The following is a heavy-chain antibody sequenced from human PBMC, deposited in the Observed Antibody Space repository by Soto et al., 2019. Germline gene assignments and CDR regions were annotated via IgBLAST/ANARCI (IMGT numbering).Heavy chain of an antibody. CDR3: ARGFLVRGVITGNFDY. D-gene: IGHD3-10*01. Sequence: SETLSLTCEVHGGSFSGYYWTWIRQTPGKGLEWIGEINHRGSANYNPSLKSRVTMSVDTSKNQFSLNLRSVTAADTALYYCARGFLVRGVITGNFDYWGHGIQVTVSS. CDR1: GGSFSGYY. V-gene: IGHV4-34*01. J-gene: IGHJ4*01. CDR2: INHRGSA.